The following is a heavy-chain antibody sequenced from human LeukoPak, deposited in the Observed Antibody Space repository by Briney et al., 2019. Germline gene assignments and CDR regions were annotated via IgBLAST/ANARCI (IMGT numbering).Heavy chain of an antibody. D-gene: IGHD6-19*01. Sequence: GGSLRLSCAASGFTFSNYGMNWVRQAPGKGLEWVSSISSSSSYIYYADSVKGRFTISRDNAKNSLYLQMNSLRAEDTAVYYCAREEIAVAGHFDYWGQGTLVTVSS. CDR1: GFTFSNYG. CDR2: ISSSSSYI. J-gene: IGHJ4*02. V-gene: IGHV3-21*01. CDR3: AREEIAVAGHFDY.